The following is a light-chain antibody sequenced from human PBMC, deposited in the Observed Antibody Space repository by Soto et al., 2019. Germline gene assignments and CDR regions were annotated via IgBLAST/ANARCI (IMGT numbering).Light chain of an antibody. V-gene: IGKV3-15*01. J-gene: IGKJ1*01. CDR1: QSVSSN. Sequence: EIVMTQSPATLSVSPGERATLSCRASQSVSSNLAWYQQKPGQAPRLLIYGASTKATVIPAGFSGSGSGTEFTLTISSLQSEDFAVYFCQQYNNWPPTFGQGTKVDI. CDR3: QQYNNWPPT. CDR2: GAS.